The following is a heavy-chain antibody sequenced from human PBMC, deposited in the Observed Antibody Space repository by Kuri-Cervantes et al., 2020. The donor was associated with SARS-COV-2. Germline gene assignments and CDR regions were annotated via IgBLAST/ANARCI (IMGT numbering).Heavy chain of an antibody. CDR1: GGSISSYY. CDR3: ARVSSSLDY. CDR2: IYYSGST. D-gene: IGHD6-13*01. Sequence: ESLKISCTVSGGSISSYYWSWIRQPPGKGLEWIGYIYYSGSTNYNPSLKSRVTISVDTSKNQFSLKLSSVTAADTAVYYCARVSSSLDYWGQGTLVTVSS. V-gene: IGHV4-59*01. J-gene: IGHJ4*02.